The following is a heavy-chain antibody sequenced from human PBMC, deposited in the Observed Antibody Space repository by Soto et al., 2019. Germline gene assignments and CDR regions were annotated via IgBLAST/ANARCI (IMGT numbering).Heavy chain of an antibody. D-gene: IGHD3-10*01. J-gene: IGHJ6*02. CDR2: IIPLFGTT. V-gene: IGHV1-69*01. Sequence: QVQVVQSGVEVRRPGSSVKVSCKASGDTFKNCVISWVRQAPGQGLEWMGGIIPLFGTTDFAQRFQGRLRITTDESTTTAYMELCRLRSEDTATYYCAAELGFGKLSVVWGQGTTVIVSS. CDR1: GDTFKNCV. CDR3: AAELGFGKLSVV.